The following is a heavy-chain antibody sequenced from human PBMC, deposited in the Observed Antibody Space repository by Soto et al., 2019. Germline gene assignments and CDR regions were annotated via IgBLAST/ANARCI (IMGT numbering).Heavy chain of an antibody. D-gene: IGHD6-13*01. Sequence: QVQLVESGGGVVQPGRSLRLSCAASGFTFSSYGMHWVRQAPGKGLEWVAVISYDGSNKYYADSVKGRFTISRDNSKNTLYLQMNSLRAEDTAVYYCAKESRYSSSWSTYWYFDLWGRGTLVTVSS. CDR3: AKESRYSSSWSTYWYFDL. CDR2: ISYDGSNK. CDR1: GFTFSSYG. V-gene: IGHV3-30*18. J-gene: IGHJ2*01.